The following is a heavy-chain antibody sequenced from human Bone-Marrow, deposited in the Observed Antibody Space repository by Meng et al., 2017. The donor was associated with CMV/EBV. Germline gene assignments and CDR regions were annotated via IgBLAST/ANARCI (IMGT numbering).Heavy chain of an antibody. D-gene: IGHD1-26*01. J-gene: IGHJ4*02. V-gene: IGHV3-11*04. CDR3: ARDYPLTSGSVV. CDR1: GFTFSDYY. CDR2: ISSSGSSI. Sequence: GGSLRLSCAASGFTFSDYYMSWIRQAPGKGLEWVSYISSSGSSIYYADSVKGRFTISRDNAKNSLYLQMNSLRAEDTAVYYGARDYPLTSGSVVWGQGTPVTVSS.